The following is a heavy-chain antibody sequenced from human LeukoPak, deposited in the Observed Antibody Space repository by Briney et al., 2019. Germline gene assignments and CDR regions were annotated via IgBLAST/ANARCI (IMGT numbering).Heavy chain of an antibody. CDR2: IASNGGTK. V-gene: IGHV3-64*04. J-gene: IGHJ4*02. CDR3: AREEAFQLEASLDQ. Sequence: GGSLRLSCAASGFSFNTYTMRWVRQAPGKGLEYVSGIASNGGTKYYADSVKGRFTISRDNSRNTLSLQMNSLRGEDTAVYYCAREEAFQLEASLDQWGQGTLVTVSS. CDR1: GFSFNTYT. D-gene: IGHD3-3*01.